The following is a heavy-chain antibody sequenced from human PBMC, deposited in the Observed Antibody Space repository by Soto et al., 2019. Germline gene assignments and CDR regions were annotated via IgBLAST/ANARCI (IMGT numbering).Heavy chain of an antibody. CDR3: ARPDYSNLFDY. J-gene: IGHJ4*02. D-gene: IGHD4-4*01. CDR1: GFPFSSYS. Sequence: PGGALRLSGAASGFPFSSYSMNWVRQAPGKGLEWVSSISSSSSYIYYADSVKGRFTISRDNAKNSLYLQMNSLRAEDTAVYYCARPDYSNLFDYWGQGTLVTVSS. CDR2: ISSSSSYI. V-gene: IGHV3-21*01.